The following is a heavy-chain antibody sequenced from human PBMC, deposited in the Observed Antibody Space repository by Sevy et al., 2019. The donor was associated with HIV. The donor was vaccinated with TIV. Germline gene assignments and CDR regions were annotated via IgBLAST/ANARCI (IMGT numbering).Heavy chain of an antibody. Sequence: GGSLRLSCAASGFTFSSYSMNWVRQAPGKGLEWVSSISSSSSYIYYADSVKGRFTISRDNAKNSLYLQMNSLRAEDMAVYYCARRIAAAGAYFDYWGQGTLVTVSS. CDR3: ARRIAAAGAYFDY. CDR2: ISSSSSYI. CDR1: GFTFSSYS. D-gene: IGHD6-13*01. V-gene: IGHV3-21*01. J-gene: IGHJ4*02.